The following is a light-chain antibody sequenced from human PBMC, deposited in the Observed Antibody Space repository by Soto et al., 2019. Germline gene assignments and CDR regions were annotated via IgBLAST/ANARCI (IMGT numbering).Light chain of an antibody. Sequence: QSALTQPASVSGSPGQSITISCTGTSSDVGAYSYVSWYQQHPGKAPKLMIYDVSNRPSGISNRFSGSKSGNTASLTISGLPAEDEADYYCSSYTTNTIVVFGGGTKLTVL. J-gene: IGLJ2*01. CDR1: SSDVGAYSY. V-gene: IGLV2-14*01. CDR3: SSYTTNTIVV. CDR2: DVS.